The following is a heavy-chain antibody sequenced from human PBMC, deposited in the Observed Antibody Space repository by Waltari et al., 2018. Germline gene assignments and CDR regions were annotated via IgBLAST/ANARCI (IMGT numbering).Heavy chain of an antibody. CDR2: ILPIFGTA. Sequence: QVQLVQSGAEVKKPGSSVKVSCKASGGTFSSYAISWVRRAPGQGLEWMGGILPIFGTANYAPKFQGRVTITADKSTSTAYMELSSLRSEDTAVYYCARDRGDILRRAFDIWGQGTMVTVSS. CDR1: GGTFSSYA. J-gene: IGHJ3*02. D-gene: IGHD2-15*01. CDR3: ARDRGDILRRAFDI. V-gene: IGHV1-69*14.